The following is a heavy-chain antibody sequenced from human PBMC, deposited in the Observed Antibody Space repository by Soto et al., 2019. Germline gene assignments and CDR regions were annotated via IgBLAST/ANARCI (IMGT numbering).Heavy chain of an antibody. V-gene: IGHV3-11*01. CDR1: GFTFSDYY. J-gene: IGHJ6*03. Sequence: GGSLRLSCAASGFTFSDYYMSWIRQAPGKGLEWVSYISSSGSTIYYADSVKGRFTISRDNAKNSLYLQMNSLRAEDTAVYYCARHNMVRDDYYYYMDVWGKGTTVTVSS. CDR3: ARHNMVRDDYYYYMDV. D-gene: IGHD3-10*01. CDR2: ISSSGSTI.